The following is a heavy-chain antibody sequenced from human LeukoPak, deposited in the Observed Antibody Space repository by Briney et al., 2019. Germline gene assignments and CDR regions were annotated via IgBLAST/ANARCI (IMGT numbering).Heavy chain of an antibody. CDR2: IYPGDSDP. D-gene: IGHD6-13*01. CDR3: ARQAGHSSSGAEAFDI. CDR1: GYSFTTYW. J-gene: IGHJ3*02. Sequence: GESLKISCKGSGYSFTTYWIGWVRQMPGKGLEWMGIIYPGDSDPRYSPSFQSRVTISADKSISTAYLQWSSLKASDTAMYYCARQAGHSSSGAEAFDIWGQGTVVTVSS. V-gene: IGHV5-51*01.